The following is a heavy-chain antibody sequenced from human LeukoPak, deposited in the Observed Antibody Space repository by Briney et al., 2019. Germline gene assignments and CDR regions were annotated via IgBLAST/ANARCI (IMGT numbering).Heavy chain of an antibody. CDR1: GYRFTSYW. D-gene: IGHD6-6*01. J-gene: IGHJ4*02. CDR3: ARLASIAARPDDY. Sequence: GESLHISCQGSGYRFTSYWIGWVRQLPGKGLEWMGIICPGDSDTRYSPSFQGQVTISADKSISTAYLQWSSLKASDTAMYYCARLASIAARPDDYWGQGTLVTVSS. CDR2: ICPGDSDT. V-gene: IGHV5-51*01.